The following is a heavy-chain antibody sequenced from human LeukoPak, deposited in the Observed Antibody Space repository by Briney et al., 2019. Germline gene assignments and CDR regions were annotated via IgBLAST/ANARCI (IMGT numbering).Heavy chain of an antibody. CDR1: GGSISSSSYY. V-gene: IGHV4-39*01. J-gene: IGHJ4*02. Sequence: KPSDTLSLPCTVSGGSISSSSYYWGWIRQPPGKGLEWIGSIYYSGSTYYNSSLKSRITISVDTSKNQFSLNLTSVTAADTAVYYCASDRSGLSFCFWGQGTLVTVSS. CDR2: IYYSGST. CDR3: ASDRSGLSFCF. D-gene: IGHD3-22*01.